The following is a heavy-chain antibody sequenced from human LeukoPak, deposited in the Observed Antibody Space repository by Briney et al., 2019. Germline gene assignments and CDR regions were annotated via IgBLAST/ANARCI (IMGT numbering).Heavy chain of an antibody. CDR1: GYTFTGYY. CDR2: VNPNNGVP. CDR3: AREVGYSSSYYGRFDP. D-gene: IGHD1-26*01. V-gene: IGHV1-2*06. J-gene: IGHJ5*02. Sequence: ASVKVSCKASGYTFTGYYMHWVRQAPEQGLEWMERVNPNNGVPNYAQKFQGRVTMTRDTAISTFYMELSSLRSDDTAVYFCAREVGYSSSYYGRFDPWGQGTLVTVSS.